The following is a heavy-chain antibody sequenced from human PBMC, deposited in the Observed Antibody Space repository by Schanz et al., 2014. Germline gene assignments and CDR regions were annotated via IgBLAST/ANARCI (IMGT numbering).Heavy chain of an antibody. CDR1: GFTFDDYA. V-gene: IGHV3-9*01. Sequence: EVQLVESGGGLVQPGRSLRLSCAASGFTFDDYAMHWVRQAPGKGLEWVSGISWDSGSIGYADSVKGRFTISRDNAKDSLYLQMNSLRVDDTAVYYCAKDGVEAVATLWGQGTLVTVSS. D-gene: IGHD6-19*01. J-gene: IGHJ4*02. CDR2: ISWDSGSI. CDR3: AKDGVEAVATL.